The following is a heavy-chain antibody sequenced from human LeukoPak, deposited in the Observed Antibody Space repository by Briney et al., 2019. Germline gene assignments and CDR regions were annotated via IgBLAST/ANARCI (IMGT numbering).Heavy chain of an antibody. CDR1: GFTFGDAW. Sequence: GGSLRLSCAASGFTFGDAWMNWVRQVPGQGLEWVANIKQDGSEKFYVASVKGRFTISRDNGKSSLYLQMNSLRAEDTALYYCATSYDMGWLIGYWGQGTLVTVSS. V-gene: IGHV3-7*03. J-gene: IGHJ4*02. CDR2: IKQDGSEK. CDR3: ATSYDMGWLIGY. D-gene: IGHD3/OR15-3a*01.